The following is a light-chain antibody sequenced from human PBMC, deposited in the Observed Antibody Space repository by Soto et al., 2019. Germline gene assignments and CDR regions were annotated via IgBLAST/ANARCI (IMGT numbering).Light chain of an antibody. J-gene: IGKJ4*01. V-gene: IGKV1-33*01. CDR1: QDISNY. Sequence: DIQMTQSPSSLSASVGDRVTITCQASQDISNYLNWYQQEPGKAPKLLIYDASNLETGVPSRFSASGSGTDFTFTISSLQPEDIATYYCQQYDNPPPLTFGGGTKVEIK. CDR2: DAS. CDR3: QQYDNPPPLT.